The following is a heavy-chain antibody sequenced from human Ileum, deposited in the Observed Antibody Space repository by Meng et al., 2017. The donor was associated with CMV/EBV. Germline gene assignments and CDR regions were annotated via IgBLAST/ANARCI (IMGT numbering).Heavy chain of an antibody. J-gene: IGHJ6*02. D-gene: IGHD4/OR15-4a*01. CDR3: ARAGAYYGMDV. CDR2: IKQDGSEK. V-gene: IGHV3-7*01. Sequence: GGSLRLSCAASGLTFNNYWMNWVRQAPGKGLEWVANIKQDGSEKYYVDSVKGRFTISRDNAKNSLYLQMNSLRAEDTAVYYCARAGAYYGMDVWGQGTTVTVSS. CDR1: GLTFNNYW.